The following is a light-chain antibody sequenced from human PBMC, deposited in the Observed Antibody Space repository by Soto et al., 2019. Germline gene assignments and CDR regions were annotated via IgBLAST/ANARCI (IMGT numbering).Light chain of an antibody. CDR2: ENN. CDR3: QSYDSSTVV. J-gene: IGLJ2*01. CDR1: SGSIASND. V-gene: IGLV6-57*04. Sequence: NFMLTQPHSVSESPGKTVTISCTRISGSIASNDVQWYQQRPGSAPTTVIYENNQRPSGVPDRFSGSTDGSSNSASLTISGLQTEDEADYYCQSYDSSTVVFGGGTKVTVL.